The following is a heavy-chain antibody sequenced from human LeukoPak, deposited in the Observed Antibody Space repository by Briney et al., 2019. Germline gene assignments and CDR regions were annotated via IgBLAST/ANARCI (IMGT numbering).Heavy chain of an antibody. J-gene: IGHJ6*02. CDR1: GGSISSSIYN. CDR3: ARGRIAKIVVVHSFSYGMDV. Sequence: SGTLSLTCAVSGGSISSSIYNWGWIRQPPGKGLEWIGEINDYTGDTNYNPSLNSRVSISLEKSKNQFSLELRSVTAADTAVYYCARGRIAKIVVVHSFSYGMDVWGQGTTVTVSS. V-gene: IGHV4-39*02. CDR2: NDYTGDT. D-gene: IGHD3-22*01.